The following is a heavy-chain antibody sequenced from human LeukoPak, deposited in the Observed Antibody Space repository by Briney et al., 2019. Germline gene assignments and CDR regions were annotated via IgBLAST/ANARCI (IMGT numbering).Heavy chain of an antibody. CDR2: ISGSGGST. Sequence: GGSLRLSCAASGFTFSSYAMSWVRQAPGKGLEWVSAISGSGGSTYYADSVKGRFTISRDSAKNSLYLQMNSLRAEDTAVYYCARVVRWPAYFDYWGQGTLVTVSS. CDR3: ARVVRWPAYFDY. CDR1: GFTFSSYA. D-gene: IGHD3-10*01. V-gene: IGHV3-23*01. J-gene: IGHJ4*02.